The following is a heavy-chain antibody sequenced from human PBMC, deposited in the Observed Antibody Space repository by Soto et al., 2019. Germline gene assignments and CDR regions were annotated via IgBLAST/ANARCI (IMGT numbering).Heavy chain of an antibody. CDR2: SRNKANSYTT. CDR3: TTGTRFLDWLSYSPTPIAY. Sequence: GGSLRLSCAASGFTFSDHYMDWVRQAPGKGLEWVGRSRNKANSYTTEYAASVKGRFTISRDDSKNSLYLQMNSLKTEDTAVYYCTTGTRFLDWLSYSPTPIAYWGQATLVTV. J-gene: IGHJ4*02. V-gene: IGHV3-72*01. CDR1: GFTFSDHY. D-gene: IGHD3-3*01.